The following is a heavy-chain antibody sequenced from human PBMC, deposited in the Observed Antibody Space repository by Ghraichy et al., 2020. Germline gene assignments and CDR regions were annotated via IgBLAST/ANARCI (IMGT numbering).Heavy chain of an antibody. CDR3: ARSPAGYCSSTSCYDEHWGWANYYYYYMDV. J-gene: IGHJ6*03. D-gene: IGHD2-2*01. Sequence: ASVKVSCKASGYTFTGYYMHWVRQAPGQGLEWMGWINPNSGGTNYAQKFQGRVTMTRDTSISTAYMELSRLRSDDTAVYYCARSPAGYCSSTSCYDEHWGWANYYYYYMDVWGKGTTVTVSS. CDR1: GYTFTGYY. CDR2: INPNSGGT. V-gene: IGHV1-2*02.